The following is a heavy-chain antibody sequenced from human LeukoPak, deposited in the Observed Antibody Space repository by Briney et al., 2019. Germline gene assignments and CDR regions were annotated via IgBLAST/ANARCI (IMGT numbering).Heavy chain of an antibody. Sequence: PGGSLRLSCAASGFTFSNYWMTWVRQAPGKGLEWVANINRDGSERYYVDSVKGRFTISRDDAKSSLYLQMNSLRAEDTAVYYCTTARGSDLQYFQHWGQGTLVTVSS. CDR2: INRDGSER. V-gene: IGHV3-7*03. CDR3: TTARGSDLQYFQH. CDR1: GFTFSNYW. J-gene: IGHJ1*01. D-gene: IGHD1-26*01.